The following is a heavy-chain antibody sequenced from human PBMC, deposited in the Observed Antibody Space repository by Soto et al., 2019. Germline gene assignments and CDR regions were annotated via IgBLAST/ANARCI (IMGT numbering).Heavy chain of an antibody. CDR2: ISNDGSS. CDR3: ARLPNKSRQN. CDR1: GFTFSSYW. J-gene: IGHJ1*01. Sequence: EVQLVESGGGLVQPGGSLRLSCVASGFTFSSYWMHWVRQAPGKGLVWVSSISNDGSSIYADPVKGRFTISRDNAKNTLYLQMNSLRAEDTAVYYFARLPNKSRQNWGQDTLVIVSP. V-gene: IGHV3-74*01.